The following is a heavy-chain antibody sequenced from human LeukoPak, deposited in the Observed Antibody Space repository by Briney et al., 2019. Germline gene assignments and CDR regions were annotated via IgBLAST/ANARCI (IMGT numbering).Heavy chain of an antibody. CDR2: ISYDGSNK. D-gene: IGHD6-19*01. Sequence: QPGRSLRLSCAASGFTFSSYGMHWVRQAPGKGLEWVAVISYDGSNKYYAGSVKGRFTISRDNSKNTLYLQMNSLRAEDTAVYYCAKEIAVALRYWGQGTLVTVSS. V-gene: IGHV3-30*18. CDR1: GFTFSSYG. J-gene: IGHJ4*02. CDR3: AKEIAVALRY.